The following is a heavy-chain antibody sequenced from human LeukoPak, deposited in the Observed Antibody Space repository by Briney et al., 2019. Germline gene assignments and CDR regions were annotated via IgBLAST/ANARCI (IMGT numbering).Heavy chain of an antibody. CDR2: IYSGGST. D-gene: IGHD4-17*01. J-gene: IGHJ4*02. Sequence: GGSLRLSCAASGFTVSSNYMSWVRQAPGKGLEWVSVIYSGGSTYYADSVKGRFTISRDNSKNTLYLQMNSLRAEDTAVYYCARVLRTTVTTPLGYWGQGTLVTVSS. CDR3: ARVLRTTVTTPLGY. V-gene: IGHV3-66*01. CDR1: GFTVSSNY.